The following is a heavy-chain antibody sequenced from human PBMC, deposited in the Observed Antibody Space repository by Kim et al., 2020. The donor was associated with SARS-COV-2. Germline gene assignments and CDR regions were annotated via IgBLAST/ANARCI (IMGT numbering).Heavy chain of an antibody. CDR2: IIPIFGTA. V-gene: IGHV1-69*13. CDR1: GGTFSSYA. Sequence: SVKVSCKASGGTFSSYAISWVRQAPGQGLEWMGGIIPIFGTANYAQKFQGRVTITADESTSTAYMELSSLRSEDTAVYYCASSTYYYDSSGYYYVSGASDYWGQGTLVTVSS. J-gene: IGHJ4*02. CDR3: ASSTYYYDSSGYYYVSGASDY. D-gene: IGHD3-22*01.